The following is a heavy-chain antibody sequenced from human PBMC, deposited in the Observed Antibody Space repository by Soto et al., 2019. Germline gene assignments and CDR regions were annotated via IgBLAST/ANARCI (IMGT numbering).Heavy chain of an antibody. CDR2: IYYSGST. J-gene: IGHJ4*02. CDR3: ARAAYRYGYREDE. V-gene: IGHV4-30-4*01. D-gene: IGHD5-18*01. Sequence: QVQLHESGPGLVKPSQTLSLTCTVSGGSISSGDYYWSWSRQPPGKGLEWIGYIYYSGSTYYNPSLKSRVNISVDTSKNQFSLKLSSVTAADTAVYYCARAAYRYGYREDEWGQGTLVTVSS. CDR1: GGSISSGDYY.